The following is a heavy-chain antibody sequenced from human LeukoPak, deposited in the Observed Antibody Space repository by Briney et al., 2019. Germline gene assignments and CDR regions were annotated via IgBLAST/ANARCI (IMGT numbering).Heavy chain of an antibody. V-gene: IGHV3-30-3*01. Sequence: HPGGSLRLSCAASGFTFSVYAIHWVRQAPGKGLEWVAAISFDGINKHYGDSVEGRFTISRDNSKNTLYLQMNSLRGEDTAMYYCARALDYGDDFWGQGTLVTVSS. CDR3: ARALDYGDDF. CDR2: ISFDGINK. D-gene: IGHD4-17*01. CDR1: GFTFSVYA. J-gene: IGHJ4*02.